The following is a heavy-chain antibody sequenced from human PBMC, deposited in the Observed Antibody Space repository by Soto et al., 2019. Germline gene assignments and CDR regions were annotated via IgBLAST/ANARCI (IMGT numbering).Heavy chain of an antibody. V-gene: IGHV3-13*05. CDR3: ARTDRDFYGLDV. CDR2: ISAAGDP. Sequence: ESGVGLVQPGGSLRLSCEASGFTFRNYDMHWVRQGTGKGLEWVSGISAAGDPDYADSVEGRFTIARENAQNPFFLQMNSLRVGDTAVYYCARTDRDFYGLDVWGQGTTVIVSS. CDR1: GFTFRNYD. J-gene: IGHJ6*02.